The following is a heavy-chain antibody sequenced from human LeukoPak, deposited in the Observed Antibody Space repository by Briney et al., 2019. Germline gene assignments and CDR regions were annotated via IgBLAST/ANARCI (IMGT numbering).Heavy chain of an antibody. J-gene: IGHJ2*01. V-gene: IGHV1-2*02. CDR1: GYTFTGYY. CDR2: INPNSGGT. D-gene: IGHD6-6*01. CDR3: SIAAPYWYFDL. Sequence: ASVKVSCKASGYTFTGYYMHWVRQAPGQGLEWMGWINPNSGGTNYAQKFQGSVTMTRDTSISTAYMELSRLRSDDTAVYYCSIAAPYWYFDLWGRGTLVTVSS.